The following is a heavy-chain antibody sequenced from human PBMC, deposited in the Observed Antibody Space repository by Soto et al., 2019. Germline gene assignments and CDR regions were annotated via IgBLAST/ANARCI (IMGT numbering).Heavy chain of an antibody. CDR2: IIPMFETP. D-gene: IGHD2-15*01. CDR3: ARSGGPDRHFNY. Sequence: QVQLVQSGAEVKKPGSSVKVSCKASGGTFSSDSFSWVRQAPGQGLEWMGGIIPMFETPIYAQKFQDRVTITAAESTSTASMQLSSLRSGDTAVYYWARSGGPDRHFNYWGQGSLVTVSS. V-gene: IGHV1-69*12. CDR1: GGTFSSDS. J-gene: IGHJ4*02.